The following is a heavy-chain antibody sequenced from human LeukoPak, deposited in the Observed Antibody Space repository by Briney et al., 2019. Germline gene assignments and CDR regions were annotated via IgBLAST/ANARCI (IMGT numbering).Heavy chain of an antibody. CDR3: ARRYCSGTSCLLDY. J-gene: IGHJ4*02. D-gene: IGHD2-2*01. CDR2: ISSSGSTI. Sequence: PVGSLRLSCAASGFTFSSYEMSWVRQAPGKGLEWVSYISSSGSTIYYADSVKGRFTISRDNAKNSLYLQMNSLRAEDTAVYYCARRYCSGTSCLLDYWGQGTLVTVSS. CDR1: GFTFSSYE. V-gene: IGHV3-48*03.